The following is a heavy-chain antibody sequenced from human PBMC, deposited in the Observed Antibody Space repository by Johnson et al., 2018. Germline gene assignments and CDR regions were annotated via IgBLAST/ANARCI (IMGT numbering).Heavy chain of an antibody. Sequence: EVQLVESGGGLVQPGGSLRLACAASGFTFSSYAMHWVRQAPGKGLEYVSAIRSNGGSTYYAKSVKGRFTISRDNSKNTLYLQMGSLRAEDMAVSYCAKGAMYSGSYYSQYFQHWGQGALVTVSS. CDR3: AKGAMYSGSYYSQYFQH. J-gene: IGHJ1*01. V-gene: IGHV3-64*01. CDR2: IRSNGGST. CDR1: GFTFSSYA. D-gene: IGHD1-26*01.